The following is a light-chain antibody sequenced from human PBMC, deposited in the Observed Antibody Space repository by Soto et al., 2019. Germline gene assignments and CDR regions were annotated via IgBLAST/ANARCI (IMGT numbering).Light chain of an antibody. CDR1: QSVRSY. CDR3: QQSDTTPLT. Sequence: ESMLTQSPATLSLSPGERATLSCRASQSVRSYLAWYQQKPGQAPRLLIYDASNRAPGIPARFSGSGSGTDFTLTISSLEPDDFAVYYCQQSDTTPLTFGGGTKVEIK. V-gene: IGKV3-11*01. J-gene: IGKJ4*01. CDR2: DAS.